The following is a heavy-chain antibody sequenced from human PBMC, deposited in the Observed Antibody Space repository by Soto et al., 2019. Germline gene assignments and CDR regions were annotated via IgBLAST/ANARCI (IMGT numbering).Heavy chain of an antibody. D-gene: IGHD2-2*01. J-gene: IGHJ4*02. CDR3: ARGNPVVPAVIDFDY. V-gene: IGHV1-2*04. CDR1: GYTFTGYY. CDR2: INPNSGGT. Sequence: ASVKVSCKASGYTFTGYYMHWVRQAPGQGLEWMGWINPNSGGTNYAQKFQGWVTMTRDTSISTAYMELSRLRSDDTAVYYCARGNPVVPAVIDFDYWGQGTLVTVSS.